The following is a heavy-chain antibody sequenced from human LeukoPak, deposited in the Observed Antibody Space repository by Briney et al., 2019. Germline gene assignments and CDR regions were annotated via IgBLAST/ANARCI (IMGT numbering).Heavy chain of an antibody. D-gene: IGHD2-15*01. CDR1: GFTFSSYE. CDR2: ISSSGSTV. J-gene: IGHJ4*02. CDR3: ARSVAASRDY. Sequence: GGSLRLSCAASGFTFSSYEMNWVRQAPGKGLEWVSNISSSGSTVYYADSVKGRFTISRDNAKNSLYLQMNSLRAEDTALYYCARSVAASRDYWGQGTLVTVSS. V-gene: IGHV3-48*03.